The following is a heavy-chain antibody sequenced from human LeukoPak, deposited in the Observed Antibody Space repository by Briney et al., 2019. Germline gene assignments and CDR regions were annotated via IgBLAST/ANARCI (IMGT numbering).Heavy chain of an antibody. J-gene: IGHJ4*02. CDR2: IHYSGST. V-gene: IGHV4-59*01. Sequence: SETLSLTCTVSGGSISSYYWSWIRQPPGKGLEWIGCIHYSGSTNYNPSLKSRVTISVDTSKNQFSLKLSSVAAADTAVYYCARVRDRSSYFYDLDYWGQGTLVTVSS. CDR1: GGSISSYY. D-gene: IGHD3-22*01. CDR3: ARVRDRSSYFYDLDY.